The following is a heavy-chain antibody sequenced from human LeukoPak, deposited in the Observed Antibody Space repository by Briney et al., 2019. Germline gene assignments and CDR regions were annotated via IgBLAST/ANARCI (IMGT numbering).Heavy chain of an antibody. J-gene: IGHJ4*02. CDR2: ISWNSGSI. D-gene: IGHD2-15*01. CDR1: GFTFDDYA. Sequence: PGRSLRLSCAASGFTFDDYAMRWVRQAPGKGLEWVSGISWNSGSIGYADSVKGRFTISRDNAKNSLYLQMNSLRAEDTALYYCAKGGGYCSGGSCYSTLDYWGQGTLVTVSS. V-gene: IGHV3-9*01. CDR3: AKGGGYCSGGSCYSTLDY.